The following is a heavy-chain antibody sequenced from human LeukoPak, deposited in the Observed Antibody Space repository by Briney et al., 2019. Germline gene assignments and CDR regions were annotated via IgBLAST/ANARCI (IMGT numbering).Heavy chain of an antibody. CDR1: GFTFSSYA. Sequence: PGGSLRLSCAASGFTFSSYAMHWVRQAPGKGLEWVAVISYDGSNKYYADSVKGRFTISRDNSKSTLYLQMNSLRAEDTAVYYCARGFRPIDYWGQGTLVTVSS. CDR3: ARGFRPIDY. V-gene: IGHV3-30*14. J-gene: IGHJ4*02. CDR2: ISYDGSNK.